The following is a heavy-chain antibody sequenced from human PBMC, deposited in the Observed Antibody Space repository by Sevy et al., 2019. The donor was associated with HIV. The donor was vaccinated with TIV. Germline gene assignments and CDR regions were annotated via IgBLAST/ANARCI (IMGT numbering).Heavy chain of an antibody. V-gene: IGHV4-34*01. Sequence: SDTLSLTCAVYGGSFSGYYWSWIRQPPGKGLEWIGEINHSGSTNYNPSLKSRVTISVDTSKNQFSLKLSSVTAADTAVYYCAGARRGYSYGEHDYWGQGTLVTVSS. CDR1: GGSFSGYY. CDR3: AGARRGYSYGEHDY. CDR2: INHSGST. D-gene: IGHD5-18*01. J-gene: IGHJ4*02.